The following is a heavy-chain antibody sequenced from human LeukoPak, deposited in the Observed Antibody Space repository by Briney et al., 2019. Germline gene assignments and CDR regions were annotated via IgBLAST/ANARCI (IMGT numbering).Heavy chain of an antibody. CDR2: INWNGGTT. J-gene: IGHJ4*02. Sequence: GGSLRLSCAPSGFTFNDYGMSWVRQGPGRGLEWVSGINWNGGTTGYADSVRGRFTISRDNAKNSLYLQMNSLRAEDTALYYCARDKHYYDSSNYVWGQGTLVTVSS. CDR3: ARDKHYYDSSNYV. CDR1: GFTFNDYG. D-gene: IGHD3-22*01. V-gene: IGHV3-20*04.